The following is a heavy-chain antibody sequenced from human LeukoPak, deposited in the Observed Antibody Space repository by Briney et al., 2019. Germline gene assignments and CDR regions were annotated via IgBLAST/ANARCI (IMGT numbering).Heavy chain of an antibody. D-gene: IGHD2-2*01. Sequence: SETLSLTCTVSGGSISSRSYYWGGIRQPPGKGLEWIGSIYNSESTNYNPTLKSRVTISVATSKYQLTLKPSAVTAADTAVYDCARADGDIAIVPAAIWGQGTLVTVSS. CDR2: IYNSEST. CDR1: GGSISSRSYY. CDR3: ARADGDIAIVPAAI. V-gene: IGHV4-39*06. J-gene: IGHJ4*02.